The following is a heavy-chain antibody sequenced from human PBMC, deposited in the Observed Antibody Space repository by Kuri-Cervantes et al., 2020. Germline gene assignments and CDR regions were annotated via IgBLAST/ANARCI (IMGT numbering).Heavy chain of an antibody. Sequence: GESLKISCAASGFTFSSYAMHWVRQAPGKGLEWVAVISYDGSNKYYADSVKGRFTISRDNSKNTLYLQMNSLRAEDTAVYYCARGVYCSGGSCHARYYYYYGMDVWGQGTTVTVSS. V-gene: IGHV3-30-3*01. CDR3: ARGVYCSGGSCHARYYYYYGMDV. CDR1: GFTFSSYA. D-gene: IGHD2-15*01. CDR2: ISYDGSNK. J-gene: IGHJ6*02.